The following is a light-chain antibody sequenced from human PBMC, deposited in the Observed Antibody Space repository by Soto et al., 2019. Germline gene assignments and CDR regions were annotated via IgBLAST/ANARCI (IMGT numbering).Light chain of an antibody. Sequence: DIHMTQSPSSLSASVGDRITITCRASRSISNYLNWYQQKPGKAPKLLIYAASSLQSGVPSRFSGSGSGTDFTLTISSLQPEDFATYSCQQSYSMPRTFGQGTKVEIK. CDR2: AAS. CDR3: QQSYSMPRT. J-gene: IGKJ1*01. V-gene: IGKV1-39*01. CDR1: RSISNY.